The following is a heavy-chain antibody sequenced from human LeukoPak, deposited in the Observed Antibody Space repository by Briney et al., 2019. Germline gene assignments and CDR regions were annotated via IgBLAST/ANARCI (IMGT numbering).Heavy chain of an antibody. D-gene: IGHD4-17*01. CDR2: ISGSGGST. CDR1: GFTFSSYA. Sequence: LAGGSLRLSCAASGFTFSSYAMSWVRQAPGKGLEWVSAISGSGGSTYYAGSVKGRFTISRDNSKNTLYLQMNSLRAEDTAVYYCAKDPWPTVTPASAPYFDYWGQGTLVTVSS. CDR3: AKDPWPTVTPASAPYFDY. V-gene: IGHV3-23*01. J-gene: IGHJ4*02.